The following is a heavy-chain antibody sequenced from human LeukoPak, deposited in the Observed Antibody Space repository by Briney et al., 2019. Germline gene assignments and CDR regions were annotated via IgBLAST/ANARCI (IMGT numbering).Heavy chain of an antibody. CDR2: ISWNSGVI. J-gene: IGHJ4*02. D-gene: IGHD5-12*01. CDR3: AKDSYSGYDDGYFDY. Sequence: PGGSLRLSCAASGFTFGDYAMHWVRQAPGKGLEWVSRISWNSGVIGYADSGKGRFTISRDNAKNSLYLQMNSLRAEDTAFYYCAKDSYSGYDDGYFDYWGQGTLVTVSS. CDR1: GFTFGDYA. V-gene: IGHV3-9*01.